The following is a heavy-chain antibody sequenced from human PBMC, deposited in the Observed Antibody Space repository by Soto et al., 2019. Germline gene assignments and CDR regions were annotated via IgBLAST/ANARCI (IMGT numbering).Heavy chain of an antibody. Sequence: PGXSLRLSCAASGFTFSSYAISWVVQAPGKGLEWVSAISGSGGSTYYADSVKGRFTISRDNSKNTLYLQMNSMRAEDTAVYYCATGYSSGWYSGYWGQGTLVTV. CDR1: GFTFSSYA. J-gene: IGHJ4*02. CDR2: ISGSGGST. CDR3: ATGYSSGWYSGY. V-gene: IGHV3-23*01. D-gene: IGHD6-19*01.